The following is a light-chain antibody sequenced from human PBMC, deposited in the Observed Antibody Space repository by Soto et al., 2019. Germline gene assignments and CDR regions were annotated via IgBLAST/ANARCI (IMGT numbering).Light chain of an antibody. CDR1: QSVGKW. CDR2: EAS. J-gene: IGKJ3*01. V-gene: IGKV1-5*03. CDR3: QQYATYSLFT. Sequence: DIQMTQAASTLSTSVGDRIIITCRAIQSVGKWLAWYQQKLGTVPKLLIYEASNLASGVPSRFSGSGSGTEFTLTISSLQPDDFATYDCQQYATYSLFTFGPGTTVDIK.